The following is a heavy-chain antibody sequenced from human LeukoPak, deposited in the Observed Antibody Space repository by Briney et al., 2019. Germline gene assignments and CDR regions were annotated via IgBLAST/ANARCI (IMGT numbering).Heavy chain of an antibody. Sequence: GGSLRLSCAASGFTFSSYWMTWVRQAPGKGLEWAATIKQDGSEKYYVDSVKGRFTISRDNARNSLYLQMNSLRAEDTAMYYCACPRAFDIWGQGTMVTVSS. J-gene: IGHJ3*02. CDR2: IKQDGSEK. CDR1: GFTFSSYW. V-gene: IGHV3-7*01. CDR3: ACPRAFDI.